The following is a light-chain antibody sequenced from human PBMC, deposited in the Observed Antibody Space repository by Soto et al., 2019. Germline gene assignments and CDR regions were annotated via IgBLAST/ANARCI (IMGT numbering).Light chain of an antibody. J-gene: IGKJ5*01. Sequence: DIVWTQSPATLYLSPGDRATLSCRASQIVSSYLAWYQQQPGQAPRLLIYDASNRDTGIPARFSGSGSGTDFTLTISSIEPEDFAVYYCQQRSNFGQGTRLEIK. CDR2: DAS. CDR3: QQRSN. V-gene: IGKV3-11*01. CDR1: QIVSSY.